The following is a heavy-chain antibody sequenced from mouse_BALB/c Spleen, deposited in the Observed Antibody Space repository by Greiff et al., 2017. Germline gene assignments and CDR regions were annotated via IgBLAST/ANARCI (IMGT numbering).Heavy chain of an antibody. D-gene: IGHD2-1*01. CDR1: GFTFSSFG. V-gene: IGHV5-17*02. CDR2: ISSGSSTI. J-gene: IGHJ4*01. Sequence: EVKLQESGGGLVQPGGSRKLSCAASGFTFSSFGMHWVRQAPEKGLEWVAYISSGSSTIYYADTVKGRFTISRDNPKNTLFLQMTSLRSEDTAMYYCAKVPWNGNYYYAMDYWGQGTSVTVSS. CDR3: AKVPWNGNYYYAMDY.